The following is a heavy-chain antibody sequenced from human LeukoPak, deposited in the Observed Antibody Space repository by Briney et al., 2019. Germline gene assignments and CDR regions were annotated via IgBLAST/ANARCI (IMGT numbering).Heavy chain of an antibody. D-gene: IGHD3-3*01. V-gene: IGHV4-39*01. CDR2: IYYSGST. J-gene: IGHJ2*01. Sequence: SETLSLTCTVSGGSISSSIYYWGWIRQPPGKGLEWIGSIYYSGSTYYNPSLKSRVTISVDTSKNQFSLKLSSVTAADTAVYYCAIPTHYDFWSGYYNGWYFDLWGRGTLATVSS. CDR1: GGSISSSIYY. CDR3: AIPTHYDFWSGYYNGWYFDL.